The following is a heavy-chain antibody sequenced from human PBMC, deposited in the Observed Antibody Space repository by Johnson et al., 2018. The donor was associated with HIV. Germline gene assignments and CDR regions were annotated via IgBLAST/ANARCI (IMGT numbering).Heavy chain of an antibody. CDR1: GFTVSSNY. Sequence: VQLVESGGGLVQPGGSLRLSCAASGFTVSSNYMSWVRQAPGKGLEWVSVIYSGGSTYYADSVKGRFTISRDNSKNTLYLQMNSLRAEDTAVYYCAREAYCSRGSCYDAFDIWGQGTMVTVSS. CDR3: AREAYCSRGSCYDAFDI. V-gene: IGHV3-66*01. J-gene: IGHJ3*02. CDR2: IYSGGST. D-gene: IGHD2-15*01.